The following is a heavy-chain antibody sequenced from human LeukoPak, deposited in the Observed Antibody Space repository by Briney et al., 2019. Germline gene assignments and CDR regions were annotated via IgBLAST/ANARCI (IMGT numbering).Heavy chain of an antibody. CDR3: ANYPPLAARNAFDI. J-gene: IGHJ3*02. D-gene: IGHD6-6*01. Sequence: GESLKISCAASGFTFSSYAMSWVRQAPGKGLEWVSAISGSGGSTYYADSVKGRFTISRDNSKNTLYLQMNSLRAEDTAVYYCANYPPLAARNAFDIWGQGTMVTVSS. V-gene: IGHV3-23*01. CDR2: ISGSGGST. CDR1: GFTFSSYA.